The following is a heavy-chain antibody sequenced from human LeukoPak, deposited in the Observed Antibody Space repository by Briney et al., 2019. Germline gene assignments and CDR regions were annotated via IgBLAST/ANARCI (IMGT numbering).Heavy chain of an antibody. D-gene: IGHD1-26*01. V-gene: IGHV3-7*05. Sequence: GGSLRLSCVASGFNFGSYWMSWVRQAPGKGLEWVANIKQDGSDRYYVGSVKGRTTISRDNAKNSLYLQMFSLRAEDTAVYYCARVGNYYYYGLDVWGQGTSVTVS. CDR3: ARVGNYYYYGLDV. CDR1: GFNFGSYW. J-gene: IGHJ6*02. CDR2: IKQDGSDR.